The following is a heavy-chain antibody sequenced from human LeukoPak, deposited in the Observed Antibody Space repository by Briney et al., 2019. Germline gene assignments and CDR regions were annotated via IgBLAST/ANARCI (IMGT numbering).Heavy chain of an antibody. CDR2: ISTYNGNT. J-gene: IGHJ3*02. V-gene: IGHV1-18*01. CDR1: GYTFTNHG. Sequence: ASVNVSCKASGYTFTNHGLSWVRQAPGQGLEWMGWISTYNGNTNYTQKLQGRVTMPTDTSTSTAYMELRRLRCDDTAVYYCARSGGWAYGDYDGFIAFDIWGQGTMVTVSS. CDR3: ARSGGWAYGDYDGFIAFDI. D-gene: IGHD4-17*01.